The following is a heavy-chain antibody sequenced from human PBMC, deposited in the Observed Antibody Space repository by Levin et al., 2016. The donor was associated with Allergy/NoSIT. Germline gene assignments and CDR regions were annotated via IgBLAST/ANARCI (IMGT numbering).Heavy chain of an antibody. CDR3: ARAGALRYFDWLRNWFDP. CDR2: ISSSSSYT. Sequence: WIRQPPGKGLEWVSYISSSSSYTNYADSVKGRFTISRDNAKNSLYLQMNSLRAEDTAVYYCARAGALRYFDWLRNWFDPWGQGTLVTVSS. V-gene: IGHV3-11*05. D-gene: IGHD3-9*01. J-gene: IGHJ5*02.